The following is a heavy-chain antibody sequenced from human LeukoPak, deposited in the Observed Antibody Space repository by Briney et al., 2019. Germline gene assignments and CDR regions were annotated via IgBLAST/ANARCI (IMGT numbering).Heavy chain of an antibody. V-gene: IGHV3-74*01. D-gene: IGHD6-6*01. Sequence: PGGSLRLSCAASGFTFSNFWMHWVRQAPGKGLVWVALIYGDGSFTRYADSVKGRFTISRDNAKNTLYLQVNNLRAEDTAVYYCARGPNSNWSGLDFWGQGTLLTVSS. CDR1: GFTFSNFW. CDR3: ARGPNSNWSGLDF. CDR2: IYGDGSFT. J-gene: IGHJ4*02.